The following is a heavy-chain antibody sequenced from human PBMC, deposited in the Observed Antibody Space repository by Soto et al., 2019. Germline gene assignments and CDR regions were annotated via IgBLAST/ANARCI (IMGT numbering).Heavy chain of an antibody. CDR2: IYSGGST. J-gene: IGHJ4*02. CDR1: GFTVSSNY. Sequence: GGGLIQPGGSLRLSCAASGFTVSSNYMSWVRQAPGKGLEWVSVIYSGGSTYYADSVKGRFTISRDNSKNTLYLQMNSLRAEDTAVYYCARDDGAAGSPFDYWGQGTLVTVSS. CDR3: ARDDGAAGSPFDY. V-gene: IGHV3-53*01. D-gene: IGHD6-13*01.